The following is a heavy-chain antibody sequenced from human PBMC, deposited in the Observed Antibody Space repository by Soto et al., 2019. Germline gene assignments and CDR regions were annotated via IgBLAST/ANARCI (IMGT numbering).Heavy chain of an antibody. D-gene: IGHD1-26*01. CDR3: AKPLAHGIVRRTGIDSWGQGALTFTDYDYYGLDV. Sequence: GGSLRLSCEASGFTFSSYAMKWVRQAPGKGLEWFSSINEAGDDTYYANSVRGRFTISRDXXKXTLNLQMNSLRAEDTATYYCAKPLAHGIVRRTGIDSWGQGALTFTDYDYYGLDVWGQGTTVTVSS. CDR2: INEAGDDT. J-gene: IGHJ6*02. CDR1: GFTFSSYA. V-gene: IGHV3-23*01.